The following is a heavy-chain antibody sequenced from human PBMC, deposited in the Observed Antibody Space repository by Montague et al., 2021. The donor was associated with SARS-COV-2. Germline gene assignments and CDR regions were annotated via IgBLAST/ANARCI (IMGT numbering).Heavy chain of an antibody. J-gene: IGHJ3*02. Sequence: SETLSLTCAVSRGSFSNYYWTWIRQSPGKGLEWIGEINQCGAPNXTPSLKSGVTISLDTSKKQISLNLNSVTVADTAVFFCARGRPVQGSFRHFDSISSGALDIWAQGSLVIVSS. CDR1: RGSFSNYY. D-gene: IGHD3-9*01. CDR3: ARGRPVQGSFRHFDSISSGALDI. CDR2: INQCGAP. V-gene: IGHV4-34*01.